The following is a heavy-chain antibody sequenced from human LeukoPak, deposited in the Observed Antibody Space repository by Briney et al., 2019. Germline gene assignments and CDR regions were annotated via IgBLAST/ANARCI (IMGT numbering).Heavy chain of an antibody. D-gene: IGHD1-26*01. J-gene: IGHJ6*03. CDR1: GYTFSDYY. CDR2: INPDSGGT. V-gene: IGHV1-2*02. CDR3: ARDRSGSYTTYYYYYMDV. Sequence: ASVKVSCKASGYTFSDYYMHWVRQAPGQGLEWMGWINPDSGGTKYAQKFQDRVTMTRNTSISTAYMELSSLRSEDTAVYYCARDRSGSYTTYYYYYMDVWGKGTTVTVSS.